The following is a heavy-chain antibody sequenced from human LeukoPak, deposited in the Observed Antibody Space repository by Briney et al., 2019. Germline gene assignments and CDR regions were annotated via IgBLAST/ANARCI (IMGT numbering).Heavy chain of an antibody. Sequence: GESLKISCQGSGYSFTSRWIAWVRQMPGKGLAWMGIIYPDDSDIRYNPSFQGQVTMSADKSVNVAYLQWSSLKASDAAMYYCATFSNYGDFFDFWGQGTLVTVSS. CDR2: IYPDDSDI. D-gene: IGHD4-17*01. V-gene: IGHV5-51*01. CDR3: ATFSNYGDFFDF. CDR1: GYSFTSRW. J-gene: IGHJ4*02.